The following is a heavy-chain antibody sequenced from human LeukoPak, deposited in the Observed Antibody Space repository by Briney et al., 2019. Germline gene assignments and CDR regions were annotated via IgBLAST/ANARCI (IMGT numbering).Heavy chain of an antibody. D-gene: IGHD3-10*01. Sequence: ASVKVSCKVSGYTLTELSMHWVRQAPGKGLEWMGGFDPEDGETIYAQKFQGRVTMTEDTSTDTAYMELSSLRSEDTAVYYCATDLVWFGARGMDVWGQGTTVTVSS. J-gene: IGHJ6*02. CDR1: GYTLTELS. V-gene: IGHV1-24*01. CDR3: ATDLVWFGARGMDV. CDR2: FDPEDGET.